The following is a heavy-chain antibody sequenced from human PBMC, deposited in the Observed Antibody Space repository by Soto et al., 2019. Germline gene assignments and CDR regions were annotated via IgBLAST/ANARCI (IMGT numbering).Heavy chain of an antibody. CDR2: IYYSGST. CDR1: GGSISSYY. J-gene: IGHJ6*03. Sequence: SETLSLTCTVSGGSISSYYWSWIRQPPGKGLEWIGYIYYSGSTNYNPSLKSRVTISVDTSKNQFSLKLSSVTAADTAVHYCARRRGYCSGGSCYSEDYYYYYMDVWGKGTTVTVSS. D-gene: IGHD2-15*01. CDR3: ARRRGYCSGGSCYSEDYYYYYMDV. V-gene: IGHV4-59*08.